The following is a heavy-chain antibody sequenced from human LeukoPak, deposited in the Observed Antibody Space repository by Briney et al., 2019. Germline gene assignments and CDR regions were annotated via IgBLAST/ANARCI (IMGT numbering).Heavy chain of an antibody. CDR3: ARQMKYSSSFDY. D-gene: IGHD6-6*01. CDR1: GYRLTSYW. CDR2: IDPSDSYT. Sequence: GESLKISCKGSGYRLTSYWIRWVRQMPGKGLEWRGRIDPSDSYTNYSPSFQGHVTISADKSISTAYLQWSSLKASDTAMYYCARQMKYSSSFDYWGQGTLVTVSS. V-gene: IGHV5-10-1*01. J-gene: IGHJ4*02.